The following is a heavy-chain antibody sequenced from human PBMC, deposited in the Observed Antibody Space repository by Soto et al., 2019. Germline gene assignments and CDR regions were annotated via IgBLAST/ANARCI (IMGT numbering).Heavy chain of an antibody. D-gene: IGHD4-17*01. Sequence: PSETLSLTCAVYGGSFSGHYWNWIRQPQGKGLEWIGEINHSGRTNYNPSLKSRATISLDTSKKEFSLKMTSVTAADTAVYYCARWGDDYGDNQNWFDPWGQGTPVTVSS. J-gene: IGHJ5*02. V-gene: IGHV4-34*01. CDR2: INHSGRT. CDR3: ARWGDDYGDNQNWFDP. CDR1: GGSFSGHY.